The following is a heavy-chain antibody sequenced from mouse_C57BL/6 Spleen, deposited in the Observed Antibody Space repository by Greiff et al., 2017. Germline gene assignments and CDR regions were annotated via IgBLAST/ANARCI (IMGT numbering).Heavy chain of an antibody. Sequence: QVQLQQSGAELVRPGASVTLSCKASGYTFTDYEMHWVKQTPVHGLEWIGAIDPETGGTAYNQKFKGKAILTADKSSSTAYMELRSLTSEDSAVYYCTIYYGPYYFDYWGQGTTLTVSS. CDR3: TIYYGPYYFDY. D-gene: IGHD1-2*01. J-gene: IGHJ2*01. CDR1: GYTFTDYE. CDR2: IDPETGGT. V-gene: IGHV1-15*01.